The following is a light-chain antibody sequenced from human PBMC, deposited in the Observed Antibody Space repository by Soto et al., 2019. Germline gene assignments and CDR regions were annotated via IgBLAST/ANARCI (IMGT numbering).Light chain of an antibody. V-gene: IGLV2-8*01. CDR3: SSYAGSILYV. CDR2: EVS. CDR1: SSDVGGYNY. Sequence: QSVLTQPPSASGSPGQSVTISCTGTSSDVGGYNYVSWYQQHPGKAPKLMIYEVSKRPSGVPDRLSGSKSGNTASLTVSGLQAEDEADYHCSSYAGSILYVFGTGTKLTVL. J-gene: IGLJ1*01.